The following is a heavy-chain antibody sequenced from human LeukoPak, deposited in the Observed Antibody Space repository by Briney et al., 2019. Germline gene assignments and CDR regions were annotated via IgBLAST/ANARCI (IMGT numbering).Heavy chain of an antibody. J-gene: IGHJ5*02. CDR1: GYTFTGYY. D-gene: IGHD3-3*01. V-gene: IGHV1-2*06. CDR3: ARDSAAGLDYDFWSGYSTNWFDP. Sequence: GASVKVSCKASGYTFTGYYMHWVRQAPGQGLEWMGRINPNSGGTNYAQKFQGRVTMTRDTSISTAYMELSRLRSDDTAVYYCARDSAAGLDYDFWSGYSTNWFDPWGQGTLVTASS. CDR2: INPNSGGT.